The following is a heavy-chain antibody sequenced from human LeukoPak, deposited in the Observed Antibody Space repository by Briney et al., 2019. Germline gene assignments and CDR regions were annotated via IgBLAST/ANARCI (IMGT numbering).Heavy chain of an antibody. CDR1: GYTFTGYY. CDR3: ARTMLGRDSSGYLEEEQDY. Sequence: ASVKVSCKASGYTFTGYYMHWVRQAPGQGLEWMGWINPNSGGTNYAQKFQGRVTMTRDTSISTAYMELSRLRSDDTAVYYCARTMLGRDSSGYLEEEQDYWGQGTLVTVSS. J-gene: IGHJ4*02. V-gene: IGHV1-2*02. CDR2: INPNSGGT. D-gene: IGHD3-22*01.